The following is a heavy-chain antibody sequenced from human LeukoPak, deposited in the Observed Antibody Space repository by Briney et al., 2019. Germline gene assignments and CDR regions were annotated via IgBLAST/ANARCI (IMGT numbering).Heavy chain of an antibody. D-gene: IGHD3-22*01. Sequence: PGGSLRLSCAASGFTFSSYAMHWVRQAPGKGLEYVSGISSNGGSTNYANSVKGRFTISRDNSKNTLYLQMNSLRAEDTAVYYCARAGTTYYYDSSGFPFDYWGQGTLATVSS. CDR2: ISSNGGST. CDR3: ARAGTTYYYDSSGFPFDY. CDR1: GFTFSSYA. J-gene: IGHJ4*02. V-gene: IGHV3-64*01.